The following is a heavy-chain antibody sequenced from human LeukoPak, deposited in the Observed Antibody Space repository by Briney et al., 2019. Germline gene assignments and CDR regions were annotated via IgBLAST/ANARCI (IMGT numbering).Heavy chain of an antibody. J-gene: IGHJ5*02. Sequence: ASVKVSCKASGYTFTSYGISWVRQAPGQGLEWMAWISAYNGNTNYAQKLQGRVTMTTYTSTSTAYMELRRLRSDDTAVYYCARRTQWEQTGGIWFEPWGRGTLVTVSS. D-gene: IGHD7-27*01. CDR3: ARRTQWEQTGGIWFEP. CDR2: ISAYNGNT. CDR1: GYTFTSYG. V-gene: IGHV1-18*01.